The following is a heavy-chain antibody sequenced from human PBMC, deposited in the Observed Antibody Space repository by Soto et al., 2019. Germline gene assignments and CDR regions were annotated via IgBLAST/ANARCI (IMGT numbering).Heavy chain of an antibody. D-gene: IGHD6-19*01. CDR2: IIPILGIA. CDR1: GGTFSSYT. CDR3: ARGIAVAGTAGYYYYGMDV. J-gene: IGHJ6*02. Sequence: QVQLVQSGAEVKKPGSSVKVSCKASGGTFSSYTISWVRQAPGQGLEWMGRIIPILGIANYAQKFQGRVTITADKSTSTAYMELSSLRSEDTAVYYCARGIAVAGTAGYYYYGMDVWGQGTTVTVSS. V-gene: IGHV1-69*02.